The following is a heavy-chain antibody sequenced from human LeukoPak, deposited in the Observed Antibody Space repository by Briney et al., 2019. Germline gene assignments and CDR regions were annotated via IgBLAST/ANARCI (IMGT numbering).Heavy chain of an antibody. Sequence: GGSLRLSCAASGFTFRTYGMKWVRQAPGKGLEWVSSISSSSSYIYYADSVKGRFTISRDNAKNSLYLQMNSLRAEDTAVYYCARGFGVVKWFDPWGQGTLVTVSS. J-gene: IGHJ5*02. CDR2: ISSSSSYI. D-gene: IGHD3-3*01. CDR3: ARGFGVVKWFDP. CDR1: GFTFRTYG. V-gene: IGHV3-21*01.